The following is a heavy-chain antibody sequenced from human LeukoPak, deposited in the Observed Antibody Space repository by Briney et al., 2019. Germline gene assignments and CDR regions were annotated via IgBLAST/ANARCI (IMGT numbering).Heavy chain of an antibody. V-gene: IGHV1-8*01. Sequence: ASAKVSCKASGYTFTSYDINWVRQATGQGLEWMGWMNPNSGNTGYAQKFQGRVTMTRNTSISTAYMELSSLRSEDTAVYYCASPLHQLLQKPHYYYYYYGMDVWGQGTTVTVSS. D-gene: IGHD2-2*01. CDR2: MNPNSGNT. CDR3: ASPLHQLLQKPHYYYYYYGMDV. J-gene: IGHJ6*02. CDR1: GYTFTSYD.